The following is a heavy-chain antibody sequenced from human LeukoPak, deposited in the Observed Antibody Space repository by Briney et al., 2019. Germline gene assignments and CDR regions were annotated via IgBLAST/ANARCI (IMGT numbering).Heavy chain of an antibody. Sequence: PSETLSLTCTVSGGSISSSTYYWGWIRQPPGKGLELIGSKYYSGNSYYNPSLKSRVSISVDTSKNQFSLKLSSVTAADTAVYYCARADYSGSGTYFYFDYWGQGTLVTVSS. J-gene: IGHJ4*02. V-gene: IGHV4-39*01. D-gene: IGHD3-10*01. CDR2: KYYSGNS. CDR1: GGSISSSTYY. CDR3: ARADYSGSGTYFYFDY.